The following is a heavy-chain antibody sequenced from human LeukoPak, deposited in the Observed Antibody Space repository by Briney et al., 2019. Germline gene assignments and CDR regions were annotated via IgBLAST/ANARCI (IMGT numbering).Heavy chain of an antibody. J-gene: IGHJ4*02. Sequence: GGSLRLSCAASGFTFSSYAMHWVRQAPGKGLEWVAVISYDGSNKYYADSVKGRFTISRGNSKNTLYLQMNSLRAEDTAVYYCAKPYYDFWSGYYPDYWGQGTLVTVSS. D-gene: IGHD3-3*01. V-gene: IGHV3-30-3*01. CDR2: ISYDGSNK. CDR1: GFTFSSYA. CDR3: AKPYYDFWSGYYPDY.